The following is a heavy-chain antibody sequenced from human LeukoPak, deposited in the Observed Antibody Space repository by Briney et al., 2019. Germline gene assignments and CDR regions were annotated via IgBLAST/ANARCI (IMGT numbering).Heavy chain of an antibody. CDR2: TSGSGGST. CDR3: AKLAPVDTAMVNYFDY. V-gene: IGHV3-23*01. D-gene: IGHD5-18*01. Sequence: GGSLRLSCAASGFTFSSYAMSWVRQAPGKGLEWVSATSGSGGSTYYADSVKGRFTISRDNSKNTLYLQMNSLRAEDTAVYYCAKLAPVDTAMVNYFDYWGQGTLVTVSS. CDR1: GFTFSSYA. J-gene: IGHJ4*02.